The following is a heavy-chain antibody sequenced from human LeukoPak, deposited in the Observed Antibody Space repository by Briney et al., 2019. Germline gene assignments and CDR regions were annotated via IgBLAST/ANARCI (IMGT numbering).Heavy chain of an antibody. V-gene: IGHV3-48*02. J-gene: IGHJ3*02. CDR1: GFTFGSYS. CDR2: ISSSLSVI. D-gene: IGHD6-19*01. Sequence: GGSLRLSCVASGFTFGSYSMNWVRQAPGKGPEWVSYISSSLSVIYYADSVKGRFTISRDNAKNSLLLQMNNLRDEDTAVYYCTRDQYSGHWYYAFDIWGQGTRVTVSS. CDR3: TRDQYSGHWYYAFDI.